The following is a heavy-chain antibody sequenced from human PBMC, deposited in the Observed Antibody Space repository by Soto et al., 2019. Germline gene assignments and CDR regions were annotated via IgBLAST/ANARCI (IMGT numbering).Heavy chain of an antibody. CDR3: ARGSTDSYPGSRIFDF. Sequence: SGGSLRLSCVASGITSGSRAMSWVRQAPGEGLEWVSSITDSGGDAKYADSVRGRFTISRDNSKNTLYLQMSSLRAEDSAVYYCARGSTDSYPGSRIFDFWGRGTLVTVSS. CDR2: ITDSGGDA. V-gene: IGHV3-23*01. D-gene: IGHD3-10*01. J-gene: IGHJ4*02. CDR1: GITSGSRA.